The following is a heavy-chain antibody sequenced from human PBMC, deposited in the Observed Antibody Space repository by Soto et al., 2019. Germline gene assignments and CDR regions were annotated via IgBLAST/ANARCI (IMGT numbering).Heavy chain of an antibody. Sequence: PGGSLRLSCAASGFTFSSYAMHWVRQAPGKGLEWVAVISYDGSNKYYADSVKGRFTISRDNSKNTLYLQMNSLRAEDTAVYYWAKVLGSGGYFSTNENYFDYGGQGTLVTVSS. CDR2: ISYDGSNK. CDR3: AKVLGSGGYFSTNENYFDY. J-gene: IGHJ4*02. V-gene: IGHV3-30*04. CDR1: GFTFSSYA. D-gene: IGHD6-13*01.